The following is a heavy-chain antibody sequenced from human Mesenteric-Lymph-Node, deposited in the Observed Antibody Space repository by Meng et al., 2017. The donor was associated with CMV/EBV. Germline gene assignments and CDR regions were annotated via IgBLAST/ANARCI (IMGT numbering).Heavy chain of an antibody. CDR2: IKQDGSEK. Sequence: GESLKISCAASGFTFSSYWMSWVRQAPGKGLEWVANIKQDGSEKYYVDSVKGRFTISRDNAKNSLYLQMNSLRAEDTAVYFCARDTNGLPYWGQGTLVTVSS. CDR1: GFTFSSYW. CDR3: ARDTNGLPY. J-gene: IGHJ4*02. D-gene: IGHD2-8*01. V-gene: IGHV3-7*01.